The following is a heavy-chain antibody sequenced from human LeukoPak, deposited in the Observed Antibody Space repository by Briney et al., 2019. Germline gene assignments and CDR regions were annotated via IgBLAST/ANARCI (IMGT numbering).Heavy chain of an antibody. CDR3: ARGRRLGFILIAFNI. CDR1: GYTFTSYG. J-gene: IGHJ3*02. V-gene: IGHV1-8*02. D-gene: IGHD3-10*01. Sequence: GALVKVSCKASGYTFTSYGISWVRQAPGQGLEWMGWISANTGNTGYAQNFQGRVTMTRDTSINTAYMELSGLTSEDTAVYYCARGRRLGFILIAFNIWGQGTMVTVSS. CDR2: ISANTGNT.